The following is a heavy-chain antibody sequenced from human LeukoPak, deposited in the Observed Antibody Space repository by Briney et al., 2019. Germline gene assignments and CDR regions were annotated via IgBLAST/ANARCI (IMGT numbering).Heavy chain of an antibody. J-gene: IGHJ4*02. V-gene: IGHV4-31*03. CDR1: GGSISSGGYY. CDR3: ARAYYYDRSKFDY. CDR2: IYYSGNT. Sequence: SQTLSLTCTVSGGSISSGGYYWSWIRQHPGKGLEWIGYIYYSGNTYYSPSLKRRVTISVDTSKNQFSLKLSSVTAADTAVYYCARAYYYDRSKFDYWGQGTLVTVSS. D-gene: IGHD3-22*01.